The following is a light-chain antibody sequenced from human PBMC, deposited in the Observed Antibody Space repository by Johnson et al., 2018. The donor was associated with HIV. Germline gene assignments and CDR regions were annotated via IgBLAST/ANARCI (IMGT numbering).Light chain of an antibody. J-gene: IGLJ1*01. CDR1: SFNIGNNY. V-gene: IGLV1-51*02. CDR2: ENN. CDR3: GTWDSSLSAYV. Sequence: QSVLTQPPSVSAAPGQKVTISCSGSSFNIGNNYVSWYQQLPGTAPKLLIYENNKRPSGIPDRVSGSKSSTSATLGITAPQPGDEADYYCGTWDSSLSAYVFGTGTKVTVL.